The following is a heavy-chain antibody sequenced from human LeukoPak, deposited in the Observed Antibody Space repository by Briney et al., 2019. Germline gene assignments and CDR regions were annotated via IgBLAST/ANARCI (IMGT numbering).Heavy chain of an antibody. Sequence: GRSLRLSCVASGFSFSNFAMHWVRQAPGKGLEWVAYTSYDGSNKFYADSVRGRFTISRDDSKNTLYLQMNSLTTEDTAVYYCARGMGSGDDFHRVGGDDYWGQGTLVTVSS. V-gene: IGHV3-30*04. J-gene: IGHJ4*02. CDR2: TSYDGSNK. D-gene: IGHD5-12*01. CDR1: GFSFSNFA. CDR3: ARGMGSGDDFHRVGGDDY.